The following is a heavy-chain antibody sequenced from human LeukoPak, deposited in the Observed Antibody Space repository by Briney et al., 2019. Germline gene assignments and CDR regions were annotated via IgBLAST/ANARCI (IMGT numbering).Heavy chain of an antibody. CDR1: GGSISSYY. D-gene: IGHD3-10*01. Sequence: PSETLSLTCTVSGGSISSYYWSWIRQPPGKGLEWIGYIYYSGSTNYNPSLKSRVTISVDTSKNQFSLELSSVTAADTAVYYCARGKSYYGLRYYYYGMDVWGQGTTVTVSS. V-gene: IGHV4-59*01. CDR3: ARGKSYYGLRYYYYGMDV. J-gene: IGHJ6*02. CDR2: IYYSGST.